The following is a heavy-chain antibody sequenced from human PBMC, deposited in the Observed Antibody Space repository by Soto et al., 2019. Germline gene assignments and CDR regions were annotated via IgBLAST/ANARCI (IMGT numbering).Heavy chain of an antibody. J-gene: IGHJ6*02. CDR2: IYYSGST. V-gene: IGHV4-30-4*08. Sequence: SETLSLTCTVSGGSISSGDYYWSWIRQPPGKGLEWIGYIYYSGSTYYNPSLKSRVTISVDTSKNQFSLKLSSVTAADTAVYYCAREDYGDYFYYYGMDGWGQGTTVTVSS. CDR3: AREDYGDYFYYYGMDG. CDR1: GGSISSGDYY. D-gene: IGHD4-17*01.